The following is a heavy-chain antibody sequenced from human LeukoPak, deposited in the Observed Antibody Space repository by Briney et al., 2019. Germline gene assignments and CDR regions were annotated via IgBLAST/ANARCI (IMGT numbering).Heavy chain of an antibody. J-gene: IGHJ4*02. V-gene: IGHV3-11*01. CDR2: ISSSGSTI. CDR3: ARGSVRIGIAARPNREKIDY. D-gene: IGHD6-6*01. CDR1: GFTFSDYY. Sequence: GGSLRLSCAASGFTFSDYYMSWIRQAPGKGLEWVSYISSSGSTIYYADSVKGRFTISRDNAKNSLYLQMNSPRAEDTAVYYCARGSVRIGIAARPNREKIDYWGQGTLVTVSS.